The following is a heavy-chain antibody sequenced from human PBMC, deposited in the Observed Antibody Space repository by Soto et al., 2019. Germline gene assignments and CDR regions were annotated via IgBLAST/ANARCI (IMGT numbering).Heavy chain of an antibody. CDR1: GGTFSSYA. CDR2: IIPIFGTA. D-gene: IGHD5-12*01. CDR3: ASGGGYVVNSLPLVY. V-gene: IGHV1-69*12. Sequence: QVQLVQSGAEVKKPGSSVKVPCKASGGTFSSYAISWVRQAPGQGLEWMGGIIPIFGTANYAQKFQGRVTMTADESTSTGYMELSSLRSEAKAVYYGASGGGYVVNSLPLVYWGQGTLGPVSS. J-gene: IGHJ4*02.